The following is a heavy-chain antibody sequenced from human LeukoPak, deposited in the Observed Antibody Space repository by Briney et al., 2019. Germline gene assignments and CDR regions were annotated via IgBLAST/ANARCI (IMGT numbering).Heavy chain of an antibody. Sequence: GASVKVSCKASGFTFIDYYMHWVRQAPGPGLEWMGRINPRSGGTNYPQKFQDRVTMTRDTSISTPYMELSRLKFDDTAVFYCARGSISSGDWFDPWGQGTLVTVSS. J-gene: IGHJ5*02. CDR3: ARGSISSGDWFDP. D-gene: IGHD6-6*01. CDR2: INPRSGGT. V-gene: IGHV1-2*06. CDR1: GFTFIDYY.